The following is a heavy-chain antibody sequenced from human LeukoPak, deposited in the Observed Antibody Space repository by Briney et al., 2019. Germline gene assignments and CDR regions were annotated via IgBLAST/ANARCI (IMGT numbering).Heavy chain of an antibody. CDR3: ARTVVKDFWSGYSYYYYYMDV. D-gene: IGHD3-3*01. CDR1: GGSINSGGFF. J-gene: IGHJ6*03. Sequence: PSQTLSLTCTVSGGSINSGGFFWSWIRQHPGKGLEWIGYIYYTGNTHHNPSLKSRVAISIDTSENQFSLKLSSVTAADTAVYYCARTVVKDFWSGYSYYYYYMDVWGKETTVTVSS. V-gene: IGHV4-31*03. CDR2: IYYTGNT.